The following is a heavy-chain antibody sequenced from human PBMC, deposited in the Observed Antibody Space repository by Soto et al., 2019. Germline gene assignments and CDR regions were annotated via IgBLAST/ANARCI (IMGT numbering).Heavy chain of an antibody. CDR1: GFTFSSYA. CDR2: IYSGGST. J-gene: IGHJ4*02. D-gene: IGHD4-17*01. Sequence: PGGSLRLSCAASGFTFSSYAMSWVRQAPGKGLEWVSVIYSGGSTYYADSVKGRFTISRDNSKNTLYLQMNSLRAEDTAVYYCGREPTTVWYYFDYWGQGTLVTVSS. CDR3: GREPTTVWYYFDY. V-gene: IGHV3-53*01.